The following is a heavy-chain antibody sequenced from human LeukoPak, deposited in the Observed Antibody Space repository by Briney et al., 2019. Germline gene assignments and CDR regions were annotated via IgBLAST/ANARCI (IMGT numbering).Heavy chain of an antibody. V-gene: IGHV3-66*02. D-gene: IGHD3-9*01. CDR3: ASTGYYDILTDAFDI. CDR1: GFTVSSNY. CDR2: IYSGGST. Sequence: GGSLRLSCAASGFTVSSNYMSWVRQAPGKGLEWVSVIYSGGSTYYADSVKGRFTTSRDNSKNTLYLQMNSLRAEDTAVYYCASTGYYDILTDAFDIWGQGTMVTVSS. J-gene: IGHJ3*02.